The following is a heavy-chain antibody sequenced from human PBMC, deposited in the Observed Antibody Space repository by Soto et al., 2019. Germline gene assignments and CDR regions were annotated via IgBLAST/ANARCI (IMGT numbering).Heavy chain of an antibody. CDR1: GVAMTYGGYS. CDR2: IGHLETT. Sequence: SETLSLTCSVSGVAMTYGGYSWSWIRQSPEKGLEWLGYIGHLETTYYSPSFKSRLSLSIDRTRNQFSLSLSSMTAADTAVYYCARGMGYCSGGSCYYYYGMDVWGQGTTVTVSS. D-gene: IGHD2-15*01. V-gene: IGHV4-30-2*06. CDR3: ARGMGYCSGGSCYYYYGMDV. J-gene: IGHJ6*02.